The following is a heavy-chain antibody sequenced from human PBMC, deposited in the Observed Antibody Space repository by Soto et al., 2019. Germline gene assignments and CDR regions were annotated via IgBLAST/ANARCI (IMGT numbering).Heavy chain of an antibody. CDR3: AKDISYSSGWPGY. CDR1: GFTFDDYT. Sequence: GGSLRLSCAASGFTFDDYTMHWVRQAPGKGLEWVSLISWDGGSTYYADSVKGRFTISRDNSKNSLYLQMNSLRTEDTALYYCAKDISYSSGWPGYWGQGTLVTVSS. CDR2: ISWDGGST. D-gene: IGHD6-19*01. V-gene: IGHV3-43*01. J-gene: IGHJ4*02.